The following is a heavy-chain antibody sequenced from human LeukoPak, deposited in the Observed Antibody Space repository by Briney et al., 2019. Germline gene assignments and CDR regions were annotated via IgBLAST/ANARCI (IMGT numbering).Heavy chain of an antibody. CDR3: ARSIAVEPHFDY. V-gene: IGHV4-31*03. CDR1: GGSISSGGYY. Sequence: ASETLSLTCTVSGGSISSGGYYWSWIRQHPGKGLEWIGYIYYSGSTYYNPSLKSRVTISVDTSKNQFSLKLSSVTAADTAVYYCARSIAVEPHFDYWGQGTLVTVSS. J-gene: IGHJ4*02. CDR2: IYYSGST. D-gene: IGHD6-13*01.